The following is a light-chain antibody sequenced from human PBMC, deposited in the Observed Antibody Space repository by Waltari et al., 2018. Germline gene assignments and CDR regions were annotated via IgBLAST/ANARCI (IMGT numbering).Light chain of an antibody. CDR1: SSDAAGSNY. Sequence: QSALTQPASVSGSPGQSITISCTGTSSDAAGSNYFSWYQQHPGKAPKLMIYDDSNRPSGVSNRFSGSKSGNTASLTISGLQAEDEADYYCSSYTSSSTSYVFGTGTKVTVL. J-gene: IGLJ1*01. CDR2: DDS. V-gene: IGLV2-14*01. CDR3: SSYTSSSTSYV.